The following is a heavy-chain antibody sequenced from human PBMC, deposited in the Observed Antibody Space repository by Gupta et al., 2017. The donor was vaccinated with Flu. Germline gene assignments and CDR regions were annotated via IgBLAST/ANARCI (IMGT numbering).Heavy chain of an antibody. D-gene: IGHD4-17*01. V-gene: IGHV3-21*01. CDR3: ARDCGYGDSTSHYYMDV. J-gene: IGHJ6*03. Sequence: PGEGLEWVSSISTRSSHMYYADSVKGRFTISRDNAKNSLYLQMNSLRADDTAVYFCARDCGYGDSTSHYYMDVWGKGTTVTVSS. CDR2: ISTRSSHM.